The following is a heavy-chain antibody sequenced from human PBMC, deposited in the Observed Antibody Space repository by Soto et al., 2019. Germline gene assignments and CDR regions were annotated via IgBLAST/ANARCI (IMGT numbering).Heavy chain of an antibody. D-gene: IGHD6-13*01. CDR2: IIPIFETA. CDR1: GDSFSSYA. Sequence: QVQLVRSGAEMKKPGSSVKVSCKVSGDSFSSYAISWVRQAPGEGLEWVGGIIPIFETANYAQNFQGRVTITAVESTTTAYLEVTRLRPQDTAVFYCAASDSSSWQHDYWGQGTLITVSS. J-gene: IGHJ4*02. CDR3: AASDSSSWQHDY. V-gene: IGHV1-69*01.